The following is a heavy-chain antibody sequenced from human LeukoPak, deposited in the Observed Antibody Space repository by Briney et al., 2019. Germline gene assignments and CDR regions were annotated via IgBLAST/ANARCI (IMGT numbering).Heavy chain of an antibody. CDR3: ARDVDTLAFDI. CDR1: GYSISSGYY. D-gene: IGHD3/OR15-3a*01. V-gene: IGHV4-38-2*02. J-gene: IGHJ3*02. CDR2: IYHSGST. Sequence: SETLSLTCTVSGYSISSGYYWGWIRQPPGKGLEWIGSIYHSGSTYYDPSLKSRVTISVDTSKNQFSLKLSSVTAADTAVYYCARDVDTLAFDIWGQGTMVTVSS.